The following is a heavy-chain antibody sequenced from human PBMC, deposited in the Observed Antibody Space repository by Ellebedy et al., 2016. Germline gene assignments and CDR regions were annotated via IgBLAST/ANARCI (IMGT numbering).Heavy chain of an antibody. D-gene: IGHD4-17*01. V-gene: IGHV3-23*01. CDR2: ISPGSDIT. CDR3: RQGHYADL. J-gene: IGHJ4*02. CDR1: GLNFNTFF. Sequence: GGSLRLXXTASGLNFNTFFMSWVRQTPGKGLEWFSTISPGSDITRLADSVKGRFTISRDSSKNSVYLRMNNLRVEDTAVYYCRQGHYADLWGQGTLVTVSS.